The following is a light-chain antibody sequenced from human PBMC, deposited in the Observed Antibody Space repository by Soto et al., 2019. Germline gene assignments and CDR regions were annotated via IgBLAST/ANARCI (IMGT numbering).Light chain of an antibody. CDR1: SSNIGRDY. CDR2: RNN. Sequence: QSVLTQPPSASGTPGQRITISCSGSSSNIGRDYVYWFRQLPGTAPKLLIYRNNQRPSGVPDRFSASKSGTSASLAISGLRSEDEADYYCVAWDDSLSGWVFGGGTKLTVL. V-gene: IGLV1-47*01. J-gene: IGLJ3*02. CDR3: VAWDDSLSGWV.